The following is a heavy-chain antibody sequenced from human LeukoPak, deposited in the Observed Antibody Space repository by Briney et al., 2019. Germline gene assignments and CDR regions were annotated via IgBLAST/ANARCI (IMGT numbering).Heavy chain of an antibody. J-gene: IGHJ3*02. V-gene: IGHV1-18*01. CDR3: ARGPRIAAAGTLDAFDI. CDR2: ISAYSGKS. D-gene: IGHD6-13*01. Sequence: ASVKVSCKASGYTFSSYGVTWVRQAPGQGLEWMGWISAYSGKSQYAQNFQGRVTLTTDRSTNIAYMELRSLRSDDTAVYYCARGPRIAAAGTLDAFDIWGQGTMVTVSS. CDR1: GYTFSSYG.